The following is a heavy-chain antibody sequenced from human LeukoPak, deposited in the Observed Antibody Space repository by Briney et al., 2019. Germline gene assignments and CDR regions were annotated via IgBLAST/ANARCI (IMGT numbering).Heavy chain of an antibody. Sequence: PGGSLRLSCAASGFTFDDYAMHWVRQAPGKGLEWVSGISWNSGSIGYADSVKGRFTISRDNAKNSLYLQMNSLRAEDTALYYCVSITMVLWGQGTLVTVSS. CDR3: VSITMVL. V-gene: IGHV3-9*01. J-gene: IGHJ4*02. CDR2: ISWNSGSI. CDR1: GFTFDDYA. D-gene: IGHD3-10*01.